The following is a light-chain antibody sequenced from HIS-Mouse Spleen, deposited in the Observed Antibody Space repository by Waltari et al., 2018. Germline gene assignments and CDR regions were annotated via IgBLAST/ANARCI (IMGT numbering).Light chain of an antibody. CDR1: QGISSW. CDR2: KAS. V-gene: IGKV1-5*03. Sequence: DIQMTQSPSTLSASVGDRVTITCRHSQGISSWLAWFQQKPGKAPKPLIYKASSLESGVPSRFSGSGSGTEFTLTSSSLQPDDFATYYCQQYNSYSRTFGQGTKVEIK. J-gene: IGKJ1*01. CDR3: QQYNSYSRT.